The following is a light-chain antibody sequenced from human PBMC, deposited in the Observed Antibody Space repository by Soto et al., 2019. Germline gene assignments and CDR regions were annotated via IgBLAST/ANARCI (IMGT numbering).Light chain of an antibody. J-gene: IGLJ2*01. Sequence: QSVLTQPPSASGVPGQRVTISCTGSSSNIGAGYDVHWYQQLPGTAPKLLIYGNNNRPSGVPDRFSGSKSGTSASLAITGLQAEDQADYYCQSYDSSLSDVVFGGGTKVTVL. CDR1: SSNIGAGYD. V-gene: IGLV1-40*01. CDR2: GNN. CDR3: QSYDSSLSDVV.